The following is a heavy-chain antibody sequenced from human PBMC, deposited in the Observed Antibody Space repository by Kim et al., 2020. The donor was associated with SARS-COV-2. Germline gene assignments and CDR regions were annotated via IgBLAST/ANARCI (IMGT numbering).Heavy chain of an antibody. Sequence: ASVKVSCKVSGYTLTELSMHWVRQAPGKGLEWMGGFDPEDGETIYAQKFQGRVTMTEDTSTDTAYMELSSLRSEDTAVYYCATDGHYCSGGSCYSGWFDPWGQGTLVTVSS. CDR3: ATDGHYCSGGSCYSGWFDP. D-gene: IGHD2-15*01. V-gene: IGHV1-24*01. CDR2: FDPEDGET. J-gene: IGHJ5*02. CDR1: GYTLTELS.